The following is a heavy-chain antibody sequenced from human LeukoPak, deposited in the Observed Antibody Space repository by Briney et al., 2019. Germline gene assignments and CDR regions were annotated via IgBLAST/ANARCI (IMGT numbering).Heavy chain of an antibody. Sequence: PSETLSLTCAVSGYSISSGYYWGWIRQPPGKGLEWIGSIYHSGSTYYNPSLKSRVTISVDTSKNQFSLKLSSVTAADTAVYYCAREGRGAAAGMDYWGQGNLVTVSS. V-gene: IGHV4-38-2*02. CDR1: GYSISSGYY. CDR2: IYHSGST. J-gene: IGHJ4*02. CDR3: AREGRGAAAGMDY. D-gene: IGHD6-13*01.